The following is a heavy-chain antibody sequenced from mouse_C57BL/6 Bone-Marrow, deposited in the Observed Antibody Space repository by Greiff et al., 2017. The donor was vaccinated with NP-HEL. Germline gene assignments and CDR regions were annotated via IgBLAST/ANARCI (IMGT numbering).Heavy chain of an antibody. V-gene: IGHV5-2*01. Sequence: EVKLMESGGGLVQPGESLKLSCESNEYEFPSHDMSWVRKTPEKRLELVAAINSDGGSTYYPDTMERRFIISRDNTKKTLYLQMSSLRSEDTALYYCARHEIANWDSFFAYWGQGTLVTVSA. CDR1: EYEFPSHD. CDR2: INSDGGST. J-gene: IGHJ3*01. CDR3: ARHEIANWDSFFAY. D-gene: IGHD4-1*01.